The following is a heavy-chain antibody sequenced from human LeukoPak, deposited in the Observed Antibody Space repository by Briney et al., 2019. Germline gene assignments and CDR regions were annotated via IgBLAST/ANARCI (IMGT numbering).Heavy chain of an antibody. CDR2: VNPSSGGT. CDR1: VYTFNDYY. Sequence: ASVNVSCKPSVYTFNDYYMHWVRQAPGRGREWMGWVNPSSGGTMYPQKFQGRITLTRGTFNGTIFMEPKRLRSADTAVYSRARNGKLASGMWALDIWGLGTMVTVSS. J-gene: IGHJ3*02. CDR3: ARNGKLASGMWALDI. D-gene: IGHD1-1*01. V-gene: IGHV1-2*02.